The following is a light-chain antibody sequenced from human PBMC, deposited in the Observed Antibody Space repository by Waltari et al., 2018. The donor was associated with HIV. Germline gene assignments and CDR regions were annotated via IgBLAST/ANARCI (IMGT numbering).Light chain of an antibody. CDR3: QQYGGSPYT. J-gene: IGKJ5*01. Sequence: EIVLTQSPASLSLSPGESATVSCRASQSVIGTLLAWYQQRPGQAPRLLIHGVSSRAVGVPERFSGSGSGTEFNFTISRLEPDDFAVYYCQQYGGSPYTFGQGTRVE. CDR2: GVS. CDR1: QSVIGTL. V-gene: IGKV3-20*01.